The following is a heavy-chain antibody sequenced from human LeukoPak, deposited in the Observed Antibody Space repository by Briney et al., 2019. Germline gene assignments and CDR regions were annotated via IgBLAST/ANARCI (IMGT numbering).Heavy chain of an antibody. CDR1: GGAFSSST. J-gene: IGHJ4*02. D-gene: IGHD6-19*01. Sequence: GASVKVSCTAFGGAFSSSTITWVRQAPGQRLEWMGWINAGNGNTKYSQKFQGRVTITRDTSASTAYMELSSLRSEDTAVYYCASIMAVAGPYYFDYWGQGTLVTVSS. CDR2: INAGNGNT. V-gene: IGHV1-3*01. CDR3: ASIMAVAGPYYFDY.